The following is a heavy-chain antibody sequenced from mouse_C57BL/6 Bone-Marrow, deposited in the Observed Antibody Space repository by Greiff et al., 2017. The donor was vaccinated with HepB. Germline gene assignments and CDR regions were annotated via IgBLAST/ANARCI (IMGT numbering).Heavy chain of an antibody. CDR1: GYSITSGYY. CDR2: ISYDGSN. CDR3: ARATDFDY. J-gene: IGHJ2*01. Sequence: EVQLQESGPGLVKPSQSLSLTCSVTGYSITSGYYWNWIRQFPGNKLEWMGYISYDGSNNYNPSLKNRISITRDTSKNQFFLKLNSVTTEDTATYYCARATDFDYWGQGTTLTVSS. D-gene: IGHD5-5*01. V-gene: IGHV3-6*01.